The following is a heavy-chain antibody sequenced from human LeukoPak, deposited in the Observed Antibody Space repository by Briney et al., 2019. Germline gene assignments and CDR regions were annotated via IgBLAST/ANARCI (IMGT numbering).Heavy chain of an antibody. CDR3: ARGKVFDP. CDR1: GGSINSGGYY. Sequence: PSQTLSLTCTVSGGSINSGGYYWSWLRQPPGMGLEWVGNIYYTGSTYYNPSLKSRVSLSADTSKNQSSLALYSVTGADTDFYCCARGKVFDPWGQGTLVTVSS. J-gene: IGHJ5*02. V-gene: IGHV4-30-4*08. CDR2: IYYTGST.